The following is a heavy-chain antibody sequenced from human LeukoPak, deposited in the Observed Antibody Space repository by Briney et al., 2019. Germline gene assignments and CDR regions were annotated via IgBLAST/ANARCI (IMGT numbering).Heavy chain of an antibody. V-gene: IGHV3-30*02. Sequence: AGGSLRLSCAASGFTFSSYGMHWVRQAPGKRLEWVAFIRYDGSNKYYADSVKGRFTISRDNSKNTLYLQMNSLRAEDTAVYYCAKDGCSSTSCPYYYYYYMDVWGKGTTVTVSS. CDR1: GFTFSSYG. CDR3: AKDGCSSTSCPYYYYYYMDV. D-gene: IGHD2-2*01. CDR2: IRYDGSNK. J-gene: IGHJ6*03.